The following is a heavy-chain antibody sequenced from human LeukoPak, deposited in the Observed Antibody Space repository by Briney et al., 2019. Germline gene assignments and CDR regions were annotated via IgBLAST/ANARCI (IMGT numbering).Heavy chain of an antibody. V-gene: IGHV3-23*01. CDR1: GFTFSSYA. Sequence: GGSLRLSRAASGFTFSSYAMSWVRQAPGKGLEWVSAISDSGGSTYYADSVTGRFTISRDNSKNTLYLQMNYLRDDDTAVYYCAKDLHSSSWYNYFQHWGQGTLVTVSS. J-gene: IGHJ1*01. CDR3: AKDLHSSSWYNYFQH. D-gene: IGHD6-13*01. CDR2: ISDSGGST.